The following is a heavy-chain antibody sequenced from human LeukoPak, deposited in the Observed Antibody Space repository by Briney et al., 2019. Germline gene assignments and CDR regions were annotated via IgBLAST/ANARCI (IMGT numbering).Heavy chain of an antibody. CDR2: ISSSGSTI. Sequence: GGSLRLSCAASGFTFSSYEMNWVRQAPGKGLEWVSYISSSGSTIYYADSVKGRFTISRDNAKNSLYLQMSSLRAEDTAVYYCARPIGYSGSGSYYGYWGQGTLVTASS. D-gene: IGHD3-10*01. V-gene: IGHV3-48*03. CDR1: GFTFSSYE. J-gene: IGHJ4*02. CDR3: ARPIGYSGSGSYYGY.